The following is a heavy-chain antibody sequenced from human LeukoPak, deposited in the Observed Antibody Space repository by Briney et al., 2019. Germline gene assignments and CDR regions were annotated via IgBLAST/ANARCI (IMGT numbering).Heavy chain of an antibody. J-gene: IGHJ4*02. CDR3: ARSIVGVRERNDY. V-gene: IGHV1-8*01. CDR2: MNPNSGHT. D-gene: IGHD1-26*01. CDR1: GYTSTSYD. Sequence: GASVKVSCKASGYTSTSYDIIWVRQASGQGLQWMGWMNPNSGHTGYAQKFQGRVTMTRTTSISTAYMELTSLTSEDSAVYYCARSIVGVRERNDYWGQGTLLTVSS.